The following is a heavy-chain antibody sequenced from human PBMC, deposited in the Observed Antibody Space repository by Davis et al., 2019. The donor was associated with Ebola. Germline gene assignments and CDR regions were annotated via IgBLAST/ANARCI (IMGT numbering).Heavy chain of an antibody. CDR1: GFTSSSYE. D-gene: IGHD6-13*01. CDR3: AKGSIAAAGHFDY. V-gene: IGHV3-48*03. Sequence: GGSLRLSCAASGFTSSSYEMNRVRQAPGKGLEWVSYISSSGSTIYYADSVKGRFTISRDNSKNTLYLQMNSLRAEDTAVYYCAKGSIAAAGHFDYWGQGTLVTVSS. J-gene: IGHJ4*02. CDR2: ISSSGSTI.